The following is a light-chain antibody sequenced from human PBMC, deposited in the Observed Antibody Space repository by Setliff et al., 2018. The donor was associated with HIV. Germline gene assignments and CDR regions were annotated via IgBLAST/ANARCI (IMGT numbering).Light chain of an antibody. CDR3: SSYTTNTTFV. J-gene: IGLJ1*01. V-gene: IGLV2-14*01. CDR1: SSDVGNYNY. CDR2: EVT. Sequence: QSVLAQPASVSGSPGQSITISCTGTSSDVGNYNYVSWYQQHPGKAPKLVIYEVTYRPSGVSNRLSGSKSGNTASLTISGLQAEDEADYYCSSYTTNTTFVFGTGTKVTVL.